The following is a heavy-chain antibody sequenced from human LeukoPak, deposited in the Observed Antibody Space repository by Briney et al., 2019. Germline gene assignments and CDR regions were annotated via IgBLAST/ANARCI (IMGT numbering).Heavy chain of an antibody. CDR1: GFTFSSYA. Sequence: GGSLRLSCAASGFTFSSYAMSWVRQAPGKGLEWVSAISGSGGSTYYADSVKGRFTISRDNSKNTLYLQMNSLRAEDTAVYYCAKDTFSLGIDNYDSSGYADAFDIWGQGTMVTVSS. V-gene: IGHV3-23*01. CDR3: AKDTFSLGIDNYDSSGYADAFDI. J-gene: IGHJ3*02. D-gene: IGHD3-22*01. CDR2: ISGSGGST.